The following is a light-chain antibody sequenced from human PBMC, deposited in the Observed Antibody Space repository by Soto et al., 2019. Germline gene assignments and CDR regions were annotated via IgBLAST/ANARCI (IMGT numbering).Light chain of an antibody. CDR3: TSYTSSSTVL. V-gene: IGLV2-14*01. CDR2: DVS. J-gene: IGLJ3*02. CDR1: SSDVGGYNY. Sequence: QSALTQPASVSGSPGQSITISCTGTSSDVGGYNYVSWYQQHPGKAPKLMNYDVSNRPSGISNRFSGSKSGNTASQTIFGLQAEDEADYYCTSYTSSSTVLFGGGTKLTVL.